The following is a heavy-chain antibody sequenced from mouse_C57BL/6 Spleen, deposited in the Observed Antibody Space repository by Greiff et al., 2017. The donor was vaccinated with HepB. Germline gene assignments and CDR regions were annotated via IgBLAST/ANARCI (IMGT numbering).Heavy chain of an antibody. CDR3: ARTYYYGSSSYWYVDV. CDR1: GYTFTSYW. V-gene: IGHV1-69*01. D-gene: IGHD1-1*01. J-gene: IGHJ1*03. Sequence: QVQLQQPGAELVMPGASVKLSCKASGYTFTSYWMHWVKQRPGQGLEWIGEIDPSDSYTNYNQKFKGKSTLTVDKSSSTAYMQLSSLTSEDSAVSYCARTYYYGSSSYWYVDVWGTGTTVTVSS. CDR2: IDPSDSYT.